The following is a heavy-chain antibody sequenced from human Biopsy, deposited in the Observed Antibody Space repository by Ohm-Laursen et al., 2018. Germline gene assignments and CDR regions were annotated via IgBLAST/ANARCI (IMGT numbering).Heavy chain of an antibody. CDR1: GGSVDDYF. CDR3: ARTPGVAVAGRFFDL. D-gene: IGHD6-19*01. V-gene: IGHV4-4*07. CDR2: IYSTGRSS. J-gene: IGHJ2*01. Sequence: GTLSLTCSVSGGSVDDYFWNWIRQPAGKGLEWIGRIYSTGRSSAYHPSFQSRVTMSLDTSNKQFSLKLTSVTAADTAVYYCARTPGVAVAGRFFDLRGRGTLVTVSS.